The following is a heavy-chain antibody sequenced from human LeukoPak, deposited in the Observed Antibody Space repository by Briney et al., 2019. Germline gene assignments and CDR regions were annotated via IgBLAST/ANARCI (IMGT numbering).Heavy chain of an antibody. CDR1: GFTFSSYE. D-gene: IGHD2-2*01. CDR2: ISSSGSTI. J-gene: IGHJ6*03. V-gene: IGHV3-48*03. Sequence: PGGSLRLSCAASGFTFSSYEMNWVRQAPGKGLEWVSYISSSGSTIYYADSVKGRFTISRDNAKNSLYLQMNSLRAEDTAVYYCARDHPRYCSSTSCPYYYYYMDVWGKGTTVTVSS. CDR3: ARDHPRYCSSTSCPYYYYYMDV.